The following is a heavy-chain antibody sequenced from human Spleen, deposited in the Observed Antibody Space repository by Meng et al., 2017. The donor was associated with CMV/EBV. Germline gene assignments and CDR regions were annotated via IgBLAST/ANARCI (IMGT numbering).Heavy chain of an antibody. J-gene: IGHJ4*02. D-gene: IGHD3-10*01. CDR2: IYYSGST. CDR3: ARGFYGWGYYFDY. Sequence: SETLSLTCAVFGESFSGYYWNWIRQPPGKGPEWIGSIYYSGSTYYNSSLKSRVTISVDRSENQFSLKLTSVTAADTAVYYCARGFYGWGYYFDYWGQGTLVTVSS. V-gene: IGHV4-34*01. CDR1: GESFSGYY.